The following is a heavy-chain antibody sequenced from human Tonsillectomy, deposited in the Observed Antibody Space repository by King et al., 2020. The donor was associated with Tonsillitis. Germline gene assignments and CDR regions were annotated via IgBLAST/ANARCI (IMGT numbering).Heavy chain of an antibody. V-gene: IGHV4-39*01. CDR1: GGSISSSSYY. D-gene: IGHD2-21*01. J-gene: IGHJ5*02. Sequence: LQLQESGPGLVKPSETLSLTCTVSGGSISSSSYYWGWIRQPPGKGLEWIGSIYYSGSTYYNPSLKSRVTISVDTSKNQFSLKLSSVTAADTAVYYCAIPNSILRFGENNWFDPWGQGTLVTVSS. CDR2: IYYSGST. CDR3: AIPNSILRFGENNWFDP.